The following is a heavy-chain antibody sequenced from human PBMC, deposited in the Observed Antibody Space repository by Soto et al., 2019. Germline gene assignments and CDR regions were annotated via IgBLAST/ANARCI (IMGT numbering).Heavy chain of an antibody. J-gene: IGHJ6*02. CDR3: ARGGLGSSWWAYYYYGMDV. D-gene: IGHD6-13*01. CDR1: GGTFSSYA. CDR2: IIPIFGTA. Sequence: QVQLVQSGAEVKKPGSSVKVSCKASGGTFSSYAISWVRQAPGQGLEWMGGIIPIFGTANYAQKFQGRVTITADESTSTAYMELSSLRSEDTAVYYCARGGLGSSWWAYYYYGMDVWGQGTTVTVSS. V-gene: IGHV1-69*01.